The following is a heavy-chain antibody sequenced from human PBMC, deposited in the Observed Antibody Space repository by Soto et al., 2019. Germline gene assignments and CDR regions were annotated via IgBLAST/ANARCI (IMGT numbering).Heavy chain of an antibody. Sequence: QVPLVESGGGVVQPGRSLRLSCAASGFTFSTYGMHWVRQAPGKGLEWVAVMSYDGGNKYYADSVKGRFTISRDNSKNTLYLQMNSLRAEDTAVYYCAKDSYDSSGYLLDYWGQGTLVTVSS. V-gene: IGHV3-30*18. CDR2: MSYDGGNK. CDR3: AKDSYDSSGYLLDY. J-gene: IGHJ4*02. D-gene: IGHD3-22*01. CDR1: GFTFSTYG.